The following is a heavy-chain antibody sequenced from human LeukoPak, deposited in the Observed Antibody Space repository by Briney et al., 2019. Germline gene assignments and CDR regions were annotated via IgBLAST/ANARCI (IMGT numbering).Heavy chain of an antibody. J-gene: IGHJ4*02. CDR3: ASADC. Sequence: GGSLRLSCAASGFVFSSYAMHWVRQAPGKGLEYVSAISHDGGTTYYANSVKGRFTISRDNSKNTLYLQMGSLRAEDIAVYYCASADCWGQGTLVTVSS. CDR1: GFVFSSYA. V-gene: IGHV3-64*01. CDR2: ISHDGGTT.